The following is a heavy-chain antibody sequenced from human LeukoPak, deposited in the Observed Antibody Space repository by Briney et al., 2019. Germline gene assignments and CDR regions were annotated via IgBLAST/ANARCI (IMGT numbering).Heavy chain of an antibody. V-gene: IGHV4-4*02. CDR3: ARDSASITMVRGAFDY. CDR1: GGSISSSNW. J-gene: IGHJ4*02. D-gene: IGHD3-10*01. Sequence: PSGTLSLTCAVSGGSISSSNWWSWVRQPPGKGLEWIGEIYHSGSTNYNPSLKSRVTISVDKSKNQFSLKLSSVTAADTAVYYCARDSASITMVRGAFDYWGQGTLVTVSS. CDR2: IYHSGST.